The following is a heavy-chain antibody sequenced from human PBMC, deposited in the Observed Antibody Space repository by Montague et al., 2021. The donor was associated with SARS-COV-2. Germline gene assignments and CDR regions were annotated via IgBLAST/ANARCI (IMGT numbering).Heavy chain of an antibody. CDR2: MYYSGST. Sequence: SETLSLTCTVSGGSISNYYWSWIRQSPGKGLEWFAYMYYSGSTKYNPSLKSRATISVDMSKNQFSLTLSSMTAADTAVYYCARSRGGTMFGVIGAYYGMDIWGQGTTVTVS. CDR1: GGSISNYY. D-gene: IGHD3-3*01. CDR3: ARSRGGTMFGVIGAYYGMDI. V-gene: IGHV4-59*01. J-gene: IGHJ6*02.